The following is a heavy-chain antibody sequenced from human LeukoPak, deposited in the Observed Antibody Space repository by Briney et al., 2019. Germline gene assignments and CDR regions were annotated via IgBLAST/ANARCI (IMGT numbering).Heavy chain of an antibody. V-gene: IGHV3-7*01. CDR3: ARDNVGALDY. J-gene: IGHJ4*01. CDR2: MKQDGSAK. CDR1: GFTFSSYW. D-gene: IGHD1-26*01. Sequence: PGGSPRVSCVASGFTFSSYWMAWVRQAPGKGLEWVANMKQDGSAKHYADSVKGRFSISRDNSKKSVYLQMDSLRAEDTALYYCARDNVGALDYWGHGTLVTVSS.